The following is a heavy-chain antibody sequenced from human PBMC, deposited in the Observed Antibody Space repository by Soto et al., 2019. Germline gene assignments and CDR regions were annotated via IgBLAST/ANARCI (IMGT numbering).Heavy chain of an antibody. CDR3: ARGWFGPDV. J-gene: IGHJ6*03. CDR2: IDKVGTDS. Sequence: EVQLVESGGGLVQPGGSLRLSCAASEFTFSGRSVHWVRQAPGKGLVWVSGIDKVGTDSTYADSVKGRFTSSRVNAKDTVYLQMNSLRVEDTAVYYCARGWFGPDVWGKGTTVTVSS. V-gene: IGHV3-74*01. D-gene: IGHD3-10*01. CDR1: EFTFSGRS.